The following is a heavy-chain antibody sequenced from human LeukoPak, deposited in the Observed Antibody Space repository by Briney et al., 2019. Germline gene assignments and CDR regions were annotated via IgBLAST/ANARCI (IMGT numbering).Heavy chain of an antibody. J-gene: IGHJ4*02. CDR2: ISRDGSTP. CDR3: ARDIRGNYFDS. V-gene: IGHV3-43*01. D-gene: IGHD3-16*01. CDR1: GFIFDDSL. Sequence: GGSLRLSCVASGFIFDDSLMHWVRQAPGKGLEWISLISRDGSTPYYADSVKGRFTISRDDSKNSLFLQMNSLTPEDTAVYYCARDIRGNYFDSWGQGTLVTVSS.